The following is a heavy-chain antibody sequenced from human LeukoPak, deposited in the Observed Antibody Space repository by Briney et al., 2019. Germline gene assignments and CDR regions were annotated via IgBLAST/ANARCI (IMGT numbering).Heavy chain of an antibody. J-gene: IGHJ4*02. D-gene: IGHD3-22*01. CDR1: GGSISSYY. CDR3: ARVENYYDSSGYYSY. CDR2: IYYSGST. V-gene: IGHV4-59*01. Sequence: SETLSLTCTVSGGSISSYYWSWIRQPPGKGLEWIGYIYYSGSTNYNPSLKSRVTISVDTSKNQFSLKLSSVTAADTAVYYCARVENYYDSSGYYSYWGQGTLVTVSS.